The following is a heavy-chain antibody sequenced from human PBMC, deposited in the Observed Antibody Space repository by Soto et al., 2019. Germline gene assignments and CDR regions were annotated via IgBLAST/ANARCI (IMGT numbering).Heavy chain of an antibody. J-gene: IGHJ3*02. V-gene: IGHV1-69*13. Sequence: SVKVSCKASGGTFSSYAISWVRQAPGQGLEWMGGIIPIFGTANYAQKFQGRVTITADESTSTAYMELSSLRSEDTAVYYCARDLLVGYSSGWYDAFDIWGQGTMVTVSS. CDR2: IIPIFGTA. CDR1: GGTFSSYA. CDR3: ARDLLVGYSSGWYDAFDI. D-gene: IGHD6-19*01.